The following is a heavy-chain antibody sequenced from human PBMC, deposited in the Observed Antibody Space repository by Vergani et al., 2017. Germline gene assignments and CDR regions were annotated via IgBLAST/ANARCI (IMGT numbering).Heavy chain of an antibody. CDR3: AKGGEAIAAAGTRGYFDY. J-gene: IGHJ4*02. CDR2: ISWNSGSI. Sequence: EVQLVESGGGLVQPGRSLRLSCAASGFTFDDYAMHWVRQAPGKGLEWVSGISWNSGSIGYADSVKGRFTISRDNAKNSLYLQMNSLRAEDTDLYYCAKGGEAIAAAGTRGYFDYWGQGTLVTVSS. V-gene: IGHV3-9*01. D-gene: IGHD6-13*01. CDR1: GFTFDDYA.